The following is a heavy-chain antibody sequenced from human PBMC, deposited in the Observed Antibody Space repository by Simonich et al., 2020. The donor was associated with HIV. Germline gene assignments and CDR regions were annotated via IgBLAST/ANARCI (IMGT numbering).Heavy chain of an antibody. CDR3: ARHRISRIVVAPTGHWFDP. V-gene: IGHV4-39*01. J-gene: IGHJ5*02. CDR1: GGSISSSSYY. Sequence: QLQLQESGPGLVKPSETLSLTCTVSGGSISSSSYYCGWIRQPPGKGLQWIGSMYYSGSTYNRPSPKSRVTMSVDTSKNQFYRKRSSVTAADTAVYYCARHRISRIVVAPTGHWFDPWGQGTLVTVSS. CDR2: MYYSGST. D-gene: IGHD3-22*01.